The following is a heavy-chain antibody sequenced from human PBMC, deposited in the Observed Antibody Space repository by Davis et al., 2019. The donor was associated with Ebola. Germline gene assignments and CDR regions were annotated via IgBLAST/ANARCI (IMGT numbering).Heavy chain of an antibody. V-gene: IGHV4-59*01. CDR1: GGSISDYY. Sequence: MPSETLSLTCTVSGGSISDYYWTWLRQPPGRGLEWIGYIYYSGNTHYNPSLKSRVTISVDTSKNQFSLKLSSVTAADTAVYYCARSPHPYGSSWFFDHWGQGTLVTVSS. D-gene: IGHD6-13*01. CDR2: IYYSGNT. J-gene: IGHJ4*02. CDR3: ARSPHPYGSSWFFDH.